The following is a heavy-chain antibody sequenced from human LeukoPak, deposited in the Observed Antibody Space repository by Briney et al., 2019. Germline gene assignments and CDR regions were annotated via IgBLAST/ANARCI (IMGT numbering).Heavy chain of an antibody. CDR1: GYSISSGYY. CDR2: IYHSGST. Sequence: NTSETLSLTCTVSGYSISSGYYWGWIRQPPGQGLEWIGTIYHSGSTYYNPSLKSRVTISVDTSKNQFSLKLSSVTAADTAVYYCARSATPKYYYDSSGYYFRDAFDIWGQGTMVTVSS. V-gene: IGHV4-38-2*02. D-gene: IGHD3-22*01. CDR3: ARSATPKYYYDSSGYYFRDAFDI. J-gene: IGHJ3*02.